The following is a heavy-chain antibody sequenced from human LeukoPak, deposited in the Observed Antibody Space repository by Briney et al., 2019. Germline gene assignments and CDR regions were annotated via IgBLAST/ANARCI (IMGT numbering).Heavy chain of an antibody. CDR2: IYHSGST. V-gene: IGHV4-4*02. CDR1: GGSISSSNW. CDR3: ARSWYSSSWYLYYYYGMDV. Sequence: PSETLSLTCAVSGGSISSSNWWSWVRQPPGKGLEWIGEIYHSGSTNYNPSLKSRVTISVDKSKNQFSLKLSSVTAADTAVYYCARSWYSSSWYLYYYYGMDVWGQGTTVTVSS. D-gene: IGHD6-13*01. J-gene: IGHJ6*02.